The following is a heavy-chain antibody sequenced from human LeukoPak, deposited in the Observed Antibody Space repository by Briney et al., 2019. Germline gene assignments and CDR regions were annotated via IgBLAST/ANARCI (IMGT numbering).Heavy chain of an antibody. V-gene: IGHV3-21*06. CDR2: ISGSGNYI. Sequence: GGSLRLSCAASEVTFSTYTMTWVRQAPGKGLEWVSSISGSGNYIYYADSLKGRFTVSRDNANNLLFLQMSSLRAEDTAVYFCAGLRRAYYYYMDVWGKGTTVTVSS. CDR3: AGLRRAYYYYMDV. CDR1: EVTFSTYT. J-gene: IGHJ6*03.